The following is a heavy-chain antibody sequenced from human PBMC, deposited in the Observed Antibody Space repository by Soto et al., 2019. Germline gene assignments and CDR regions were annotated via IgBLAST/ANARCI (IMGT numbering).Heavy chain of an antibody. V-gene: IGHV1-3*01. CDR3: ARVAHYYDSSGYWPY. J-gene: IGHJ4*02. CDR1: GYTFTSYA. CDR2: VNAGNGNT. Sequence: ASVKVSCKASGYTFTSYAMHWVRQAPGQRLEWMGWVNAGNGNTKYSQKFQGRVTITRDTSASTAYMELSSLRSEDTAVYYCARVAHYYDSSGYWPYWGQGTLVTVSS. D-gene: IGHD3-22*01.